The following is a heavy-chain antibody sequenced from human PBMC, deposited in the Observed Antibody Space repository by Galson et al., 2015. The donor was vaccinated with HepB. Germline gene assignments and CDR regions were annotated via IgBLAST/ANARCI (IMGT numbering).Heavy chain of an antibody. V-gene: IGHV4-31*03. D-gene: IGHD5-18*01. CDR2: IYYSGST. J-gene: IGHJ4*02. Sequence: TLSLPCTVSGGSISSGGYYWSWIRQHPGKGLGWIGYIYYSGSTYYNPSLKSRVTISVDTSKNQFSLKLSSVTAADTAVYYCARGSGYSYGSFDYWGQGTLVTVSS. CDR3: ARGSGYSYGSFDY. CDR1: GGSISSGGYY.